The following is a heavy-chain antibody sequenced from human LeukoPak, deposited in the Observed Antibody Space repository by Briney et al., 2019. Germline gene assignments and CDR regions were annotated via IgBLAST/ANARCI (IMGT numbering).Heavy chain of an antibody. CDR2: IYHSGST. CDR3: ARRKRRGYSYSSQAVAGHFDY. J-gene: IGHJ4*02. V-gene: IGHV4-4*02. D-gene: IGHD5-18*01. CDR1: GGSISSSNW. Sequence: SETLSLTCAVSGGSISSSNWWSWVRQPPGKGLEWIGEIYHSGSTNYNPSLKSRVTISVDKSKNQFSLKLSSVTAADTAVYYCARRKRRGYSYSSQAVAGHFDYWGQGTLVTVSS.